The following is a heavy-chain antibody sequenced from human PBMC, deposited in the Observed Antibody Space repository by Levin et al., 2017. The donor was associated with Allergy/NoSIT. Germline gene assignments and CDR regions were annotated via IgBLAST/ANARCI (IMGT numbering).Heavy chain of an antibody. CDR3: AKIGVIGQWYFDL. CDR2: ISSGGDLT. CDR1: GFPFSGHG. Sequence: HTGGSLRLSCAASGFPFSGHGMSWVRQTPEKGLEWVSSISSGGDLTYYADSVKGRFTISRDNSMNTLYLQINSLRVEDTAVYYCAKIGVIGQWYFDLWGRGTLVTVSS. V-gene: IGHV3-23*01. J-gene: IGHJ2*01. D-gene: IGHD2-21*01.